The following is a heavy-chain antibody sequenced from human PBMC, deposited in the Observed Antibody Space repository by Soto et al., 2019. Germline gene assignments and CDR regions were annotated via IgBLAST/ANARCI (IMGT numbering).Heavy chain of an antibody. CDR3: ARGSWTPNCSGGSCYVYYFDY. CDR2: MNPNSGNT. CDR1: GYTFTSYD. Sequence: ASVKVSCKASGYTFTSYDINWVRQATGQGLEWMGWMNPNSGNTGYAQKFQGRVTMTRNTSISTAYMELSSLRSEDTAVYYCARGSWTPNCSGGSCYVYYFDYWGQGTLVTVSS. J-gene: IGHJ4*02. V-gene: IGHV1-8*01. D-gene: IGHD2-15*01.